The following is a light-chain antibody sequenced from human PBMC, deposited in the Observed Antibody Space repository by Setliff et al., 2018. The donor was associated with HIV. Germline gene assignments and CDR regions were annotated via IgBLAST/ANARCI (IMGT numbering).Light chain of an antibody. CDR3: CSYSSSSTLSV. CDR2: DVS. Sequence: QSALTQPRSVSGSPGQSVTISCTGTSSDVGGYNYVSWYQQHPGKAPKLMIYDVSNRPSGVSNRFSGSKSGNTASLTISGLQAEDEADYYCCSYSSSSTLSVFGTGTKVTVL. V-gene: IGLV2-14*03. J-gene: IGLJ1*01. CDR1: SSDVGGYNY.